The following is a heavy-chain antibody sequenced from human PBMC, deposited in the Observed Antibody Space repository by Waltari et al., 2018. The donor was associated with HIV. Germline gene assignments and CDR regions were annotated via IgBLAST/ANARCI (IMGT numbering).Heavy chain of an antibody. CDR1: GFTVRSKF. D-gene: IGHD5-18*01. J-gene: IGHJ5*02. CDR2: IYSGGST. V-gene: IGHV3-53*01. CDR3: ASDQSRDTATGDL. Sequence: EVQLVESGGGLIQPGGSLRLSCVATGFTVRSKFMSWVRQAPGKGLELVSVIYSGGSTYYADSVRGRFTISRDNSKNTVYLQMNSLRVEDTAVYYCASDQSRDTATGDLWGQGTLVTVSS.